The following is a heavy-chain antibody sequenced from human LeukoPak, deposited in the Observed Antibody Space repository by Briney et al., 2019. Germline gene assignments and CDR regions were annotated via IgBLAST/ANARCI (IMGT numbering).Heavy chain of an antibody. J-gene: IGHJ4*02. D-gene: IGHD6-13*01. V-gene: IGHV3-30*03. CDR1: GFTFSSYG. CDR3: AVPKRGYSSSWFDY. CDR2: ISYDGSNK. Sequence: GGSLRLSCAASGFTFSSYGMHWVRQAPGMGLEWVAVISYDGSNKYYADSVKGRFTISRDNSKNTLYLQMNSLRAEDTAVYYCAVPKRGYSSSWFDYWGQGTLVTVSS.